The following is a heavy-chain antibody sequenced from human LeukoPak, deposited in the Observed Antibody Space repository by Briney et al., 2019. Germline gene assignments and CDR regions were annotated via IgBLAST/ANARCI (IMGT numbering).Heavy chain of an antibody. J-gene: IGHJ4*02. CDR1: GYTFTSYA. Sequence: VSVKVSCKASGYTFTSYAMHWVRQAPGQRLEWMGWINAGNDNTKYSQKFQGRVTITRDTSASTVYMELSSLRSEDTAVYYCTRGLLWFGELSPPGYWGQGTLVTVSS. CDR2: INAGNDNT. V-gene: IGHV1-3*01. CDR3: TRGLLWFGELSPPGY. D-gene: IGHD3-10*01.